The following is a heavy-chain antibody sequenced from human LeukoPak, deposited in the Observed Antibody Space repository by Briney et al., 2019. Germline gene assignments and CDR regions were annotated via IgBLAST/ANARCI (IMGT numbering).Heavy chain of an antibody. CDR3: ARAACHYGMDV. J-gene: IGHJ6*02. CDR1: GFTFSSYA. V-gene: IGHV3-30-3*01. Sequence: GRSLRLSCAASGFTFSSYAMHWVRQAPGKGLEWVAVISYDGSNKYYADSVKGRFTISRDNSKNTLYLQMNSLRAEDTAVYYCARAACHYGMDVWGQGTTVTVSS. CDR2: ISYDGSNK.